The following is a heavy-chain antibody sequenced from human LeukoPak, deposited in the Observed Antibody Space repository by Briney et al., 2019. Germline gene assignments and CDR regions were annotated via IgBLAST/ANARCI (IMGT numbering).Heavy chain of an antibody. CDR2: IYSGGST. D-gene: IGHD3-3*01. J-gene: IGHJ4*02. V-gene: IGHV3-53*01. CDR1: GFTVSSNY. Sequence: GGSLRLSCAASGFTVSSNYMSWVRQAPGKGLEWVSVIYSGGSTYYADSVKGRFTISRDNSKNTLYLQMNSLRAEDTVVYYCAEGGGYDFWSGYRYFDYWGQGTLVTVSS. CDR3: AEGGGYDFWSGYRYFDY.